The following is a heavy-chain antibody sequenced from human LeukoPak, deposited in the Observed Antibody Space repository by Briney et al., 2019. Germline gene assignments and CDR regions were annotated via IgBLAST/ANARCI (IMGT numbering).Heavy chain of an antibody. Sequence: GGSLRLSCAASGFTFSNAWMSWVRQAPGKGLEWVGRIKSKTDGGTTDYAAPVKGRFTISRDDSKNTLYLQMNSLKTEDTAVYYCTTDLLNPIRAAQAQGWGQGTLVTVSS. D-gene: IGHD6-6*01. V-gene: IGHV3-15*01. CDR1: GFTFSNAW. CDR2: IKSKTDGGTT. CDR3: TTDLLNPIRAAQAQG. J-gene: IGHJ4*02.